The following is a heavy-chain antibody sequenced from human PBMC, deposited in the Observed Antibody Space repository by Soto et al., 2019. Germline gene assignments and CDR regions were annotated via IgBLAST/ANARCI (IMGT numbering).Heavy chain of an antibody. CDR2: ISGSGGST. CDR1: GFTFRNYA. CDR3: AKGFLSRSIAALSGFDY. Sequence: PGGSLRLTCAASGFTFRNYAMSWVLQAPGKELEWVAAISGSGGSTYYADSVKGRFTISRDNSKNTLYLQMNSLRAEDTAVYYCAKGFLSRSIAALSGFDYWGQGTLVTVSS. J-gene: IGHJ4*02. V-gene: IGHV3-23*01. D-gene: IGHD6-6*01.